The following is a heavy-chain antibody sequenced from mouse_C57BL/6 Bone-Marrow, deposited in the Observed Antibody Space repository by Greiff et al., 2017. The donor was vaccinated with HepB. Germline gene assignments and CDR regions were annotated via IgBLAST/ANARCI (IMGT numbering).Heavy chain of an antibody. CDR2: IDPENGDT. D-gene: IGHD1-1*01. Sequence: DVKLQESGAELVRPGASVKLSCTASGFNIKDDYMHWVKQRPEQGLEWIGWIDPENGDTEYASKFQGKATITADTSSNTAYLQLSSLTSEDTAVYYCTTGGVLRPLDDWGQGTTLTVSS. J-gene: IGHJ2*01. CDR3: TTGGVLRPLDD. V-gene: IGHV14-4*01. CDR1: GFNIKDDY.